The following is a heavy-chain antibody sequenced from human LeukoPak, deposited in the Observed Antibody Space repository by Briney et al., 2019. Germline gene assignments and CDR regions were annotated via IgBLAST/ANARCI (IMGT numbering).Heavy chain of an antibody. Sequence: SETLSLTCAVSGGSISSSNWWSWVRQPPGKGLEWIGEIYHSGSTNYNPSLKSRVTISVDKSKNQFSLKLSSVTAADTAVYYCAREEARLIDEAFDIWGQGTMVTVSS. V-gene: IGHV4-4*02. CDR3: AREEARLIDEAFDI. CDR2: IYHSGST. CDR1: GGSISSSNW. J-gene: IGHJ3*02. D-gene: IGHD6-25*01.